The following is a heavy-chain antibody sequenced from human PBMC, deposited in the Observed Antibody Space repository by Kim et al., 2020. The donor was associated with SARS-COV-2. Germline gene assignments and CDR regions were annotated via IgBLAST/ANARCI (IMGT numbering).Heavy chain of an antibody. J-gene: IGHJ6*02. CDR1: GGSVSSGSYY. V-gene: IGHV4-61*01. D-gene: IGHD2-15*01. CDR2: MYYSGST. CDR3: ARSLYCSSSSCSNYYYYYGMDV. Sequence: SETLSLTCTVSGGSVSSGSYYWSWIRQPPGKGLEWIGYMYYSGSTSYHPSLKSRVTISLDTSKNQLSLNLSSVTAADTAVYYCARSLYCSSSSCSNYYYYYGMDVWGQGTTVTVS.